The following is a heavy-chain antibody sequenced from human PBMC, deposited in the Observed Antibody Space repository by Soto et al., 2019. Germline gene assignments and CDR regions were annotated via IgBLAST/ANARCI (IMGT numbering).Heavy chain of an antibody. CDR2: MNPNSGNT. Sequence: QVQLVQSGAEVKKPGASVKVSCKASGYTFTSYDIHWVRQATGQGFEYLGWMNPNSGNTGYVKKFQGRVTTTRNTSMSTAYMELSSLRSEDTAVYYCARGINYGDYSRWFDPWGPGTLVTVSS. CDR3: ARGINYGDYSRWFDP. CDR1: GYTFTSYD. V-gene: IGHV1-8*01. D-gene: IGHD4-17*01. J-gene: IGHJ5*02.